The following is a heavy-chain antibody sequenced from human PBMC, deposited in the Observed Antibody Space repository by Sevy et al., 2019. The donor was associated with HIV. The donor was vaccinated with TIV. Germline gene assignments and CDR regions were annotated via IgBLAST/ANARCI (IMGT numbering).Heavy chain of an antibody. D-gene: IGHD3-22*01. CDR1: GYTLSELS. Sequence: ASVKVSCMVSGYTLSELSMHWVRQAPGKGLEWMGSVDPEDDESIYAQKFQGRVTMTQDTSADTDYVELNNLRCEDTAVYFCATTWDYYDSSGSPFEYWGQGSLVTVSS. V-gene: IGHV1-24*01. J-gene: IGHJ4*02. CDR2: VDPEDDES. CDR3: ATTWDYYDSSGSPFEY.